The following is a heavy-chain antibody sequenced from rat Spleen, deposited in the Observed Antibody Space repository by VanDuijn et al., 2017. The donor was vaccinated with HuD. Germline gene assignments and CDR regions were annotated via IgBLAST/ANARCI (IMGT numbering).Heavy chain of an antibody. J-gene: IGHJ3*01. CDR2: INTGSGGT. D-gene: IGHD1-6*01. CDR1: GYTFTSYY. CDR3: ARTSILRVYGGWFAY. Sequence: QVQLQQSGAELAKPGSSVKISCKASGYTFTSYYISWIKQTTGQGLEYIRYINTGSGGTYYNEKFKGKATLTVDKSSSTAFMQLSSLTPEDTAVYYCARTSILRVYGGWFAYWGQGTLVTVSS. V-gene: IGHV1-57*01.